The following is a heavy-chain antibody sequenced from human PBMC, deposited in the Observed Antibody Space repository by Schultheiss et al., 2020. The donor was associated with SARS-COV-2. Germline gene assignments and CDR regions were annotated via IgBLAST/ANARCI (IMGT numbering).Heavy chain of an antibody. Sequence: SETLSLTCTVSGVSISSYFWSWIRQPPGKGLEWIGYIYYSGSTNYNPSLKSRVTMSVDTSKNQFSLKLSSVTAADTAVYYCARMEYDSSGYFDYWGQGTLVTVSS. CDR3: ARMEYDSSGYFDY. CDR2: IYYSGST. J-gene: IGHJ4*02. CDR1: GVSISSYF. V-gene: IGHV4-59*01. D-gene: IGHD3-22*01.